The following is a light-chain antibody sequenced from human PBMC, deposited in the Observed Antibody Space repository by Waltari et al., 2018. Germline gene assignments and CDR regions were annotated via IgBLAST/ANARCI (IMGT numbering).Light chain of an antibody. CDR1: QDITSF. Sequence: DIQLTQSPSFLSASVGDRVTITCRASQDITSFLAWDQQKPGKAPKLLIFAASTLQGRVPSTFSGSGSGTEFTLTISSLLPEDFATYYCQQLKNSPLTFGGGTKVEIK. CDR3: QQLKNSPLT. V-gene: IGKV1-9*01. J-gene: IGKJ4*02. CDR2: AAS.